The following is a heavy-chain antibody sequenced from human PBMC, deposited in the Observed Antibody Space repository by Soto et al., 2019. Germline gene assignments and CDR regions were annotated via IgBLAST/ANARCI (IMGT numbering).Heavy chain of an antibody. CDR1: GFTFSSYA. CDR3: AKEGEYYDFWSATRSWWGCMDV. D-gene: IGHD3-3*01. Sequence: GGSLRLSCAASGFTFSSYAMSWVRQAPGKGLEWVSAISGSGGSTYYADSVKGRFTISRDNSKNTLYLQMNSLRAEDTAVYYCAKEGEYYDFWSATRSWWGCMDVWGKGTTVTVSS. CDR2: ISGSGGST. J-gene: IGHJ6*03. V-gene: IGHV3-23*01.